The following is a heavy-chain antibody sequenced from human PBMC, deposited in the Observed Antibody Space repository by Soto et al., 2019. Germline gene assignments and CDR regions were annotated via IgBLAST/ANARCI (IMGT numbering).Heavy chain of an antibody. V-gene: IGHV3-74*01. D-gene: IGHD6-13*01. CDR2: IITDGTST. CDR3: ATGLSTRGYYMDV. Sequence: EVQLVESGGGLVQPGGPLRLSCAASGFTFSIYWMHWVRQAPEKGLVWVSRIITDGTSTTYADSVKGRFTISRDNGKNTLYLQMNNLSAEDTAVYYCATGLSTRGYYMDVWGKGTTVTVSS. CDR1: GFTFSIYW. J-gene: IGHJ6*03.